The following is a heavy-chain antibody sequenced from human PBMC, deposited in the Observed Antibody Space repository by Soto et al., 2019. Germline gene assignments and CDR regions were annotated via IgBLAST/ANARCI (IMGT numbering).Heavy chain of an antibody. CDR2: FSSSGAYI. J-gene: IGHJ6*02. CDR3: ARCLGRREVGRHGYGLDV. V-gene: IGHV3-11*06. Sequence: QVHLVESGGGLVEPGGSLRLSCTGSGFALSNYYMTWIRQAPGKGLEWVSYFSSSGAYINYADSVKGPFTISRDTAYNSLYLDMDSLTAEDTVVYCCARCLGRREVGRHGYGLDVWG. CDR1: GFALSNYY. D-gene: IGHD3-10*01.